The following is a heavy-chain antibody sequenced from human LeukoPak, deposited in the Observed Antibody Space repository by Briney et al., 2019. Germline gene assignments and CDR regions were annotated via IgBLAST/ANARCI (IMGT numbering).Heavy chain of an antibody. J-gene: IGHJ3*02. CDR3: AKDRIQLWTEDAFDI. Sequence: GGSLRLSCAASGFTFSSYAMSWVRQAPGKGLEWVSAISGSGGSTYYADSVKGRLTISRDNSKNTLYLQMNSLRAEDTAVYYCAKDRIQLWTEDAFDIWGQGTMVTVSS. D-gene: IGHD5-18*01. CDR2: ISGSGGST. CDR1: GFTFSSYA. V-gene: IGHV3-23*01.